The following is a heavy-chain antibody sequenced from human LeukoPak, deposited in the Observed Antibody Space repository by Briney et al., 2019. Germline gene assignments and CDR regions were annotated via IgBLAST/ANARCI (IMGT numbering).Heavy chain of an antibody. Sequence: GASVKVSCKASGYTFTSYYMHWVRQAPGQGLEWMGIINPSGGSTSYAQKFQGRVTMTRDTSISTAYMELSRLRSEDTAVYYCARGHTRTVGEDYWGQGTLVTVSS. J-gene: IGHJ4*02. CDR1: GYTFTSYY. CDR3: ARGHTRTVGEDY. V-gene: IGHV1-46*01. CDR2: INPSGGST. D-gene: IGHD1-26*01.